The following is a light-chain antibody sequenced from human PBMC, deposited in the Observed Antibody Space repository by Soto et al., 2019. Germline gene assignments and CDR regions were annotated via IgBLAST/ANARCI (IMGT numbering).Light chain of an antibody. CDR2: GAS. Sequence: TVMTQSPATLSFSVGERVTLSCRSSQSVRNNLAWYQQKPGQAPRLLIYGASTRATDVPARFSGSGSGTEFTLTISGLQSEDFAVYYCQQYNNWPPITFGGGTKVDIK. J-gene: IGKJ4*01. CDR1: QSVRNN. V-gene: IGKV3-15*01. CDR3: QQYNNWPPIT.